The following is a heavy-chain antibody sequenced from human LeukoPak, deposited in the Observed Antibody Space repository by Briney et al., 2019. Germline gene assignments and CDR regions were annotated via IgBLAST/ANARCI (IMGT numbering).Heavy chain of an antibody. V-gene: IGHV1-2*02. CDR2: INPNNGGT. Sequence: ASVKVSCKASGYTFSDYYMHWVRQAPGQGLEWMGWINPNNGGTNYAQKFQGRVTMTRDTSISTAYMELSRLTSDDTAVYYCARGHESKKPIGPDYWGQGTLVTVSS. J-gene: IGHJ4*02. CDR1: GYTFSDYY. D-gene: IGHD2-21*01. CDR3: ARGHESKKPIGPDY.